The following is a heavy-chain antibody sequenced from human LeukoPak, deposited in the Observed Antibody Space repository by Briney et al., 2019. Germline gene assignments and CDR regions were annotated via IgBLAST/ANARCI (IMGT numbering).Heavy chain of an antibody. D-gene: IGHD1-26*01. CDR2: FDPEDGET. CDR1: GYTLTELS. J-gene: IGHJ6*03. V-gene: IGHV1-24*01. CDR3: ATGGVGTPLLYYYYRAV. Sequence: ASVKVSCKVSGYTLTELSMHWVRQAPGKGLEWMGGFDPEDGETIYAQKFQGRVTMTEDTSTDTAYMELSSLRSEDTAVYYCATGGVGTPLLYYYYRAVWGKGTTVTVSS.